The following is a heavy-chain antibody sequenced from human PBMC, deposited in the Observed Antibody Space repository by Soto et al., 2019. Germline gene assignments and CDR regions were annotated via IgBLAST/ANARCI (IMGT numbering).Heavy chain of an antibody. D-gene: IGHD3-22*01. V-gene: IGHV1-69*06. J-gene: IGHJ4*02. CDR1: GGTFSSYA. CDR3: ARDRRYYDSSGHLFGYFDY. CDR2: IIPIFGTA. Sequence: ASVKVSCKASGGTFSSYAISWVRQAPGQGLEWMGGIIPIFGTANYAQKFQGRVTITADKSTSTAYMELSSLRSEDTAVYYCARDRRYYDSSGHLFGYFDYWGQGTLVTVSS.